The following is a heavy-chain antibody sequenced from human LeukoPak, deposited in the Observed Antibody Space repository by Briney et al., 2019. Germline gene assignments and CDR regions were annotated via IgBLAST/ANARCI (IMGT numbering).Heavy chain of an antibody. CDR2: IYSGGST. V-gene: IGHV3-66*01. CDR1: EFSVGSNY. J-gene: IGHJ4*02. D-gene: IGHD2-2*01. Sequence: GGSLRLSCAASEFSVGSNYMTWVRQAPGKGLEWVSLIYSGGSTYYADSVKGRFTISRDNSKNTLYLQMNSLRAEDTAVYYCARDIVVVPATFDYWGQGTLVSVSS. CDR3: ARDIVVVPATFDY.